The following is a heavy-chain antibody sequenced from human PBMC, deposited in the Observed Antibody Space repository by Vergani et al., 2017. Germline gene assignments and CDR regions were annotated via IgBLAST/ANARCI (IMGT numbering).Heavy chain of an antibody. D-gene: IGHD1-26*01. Sequence: QVQLQQWGAGLLKPSETLSLTCAVYGGSFSGYYWSWIRQPPGKGLEWIGEINHSGSTNYNPSLKSRVTISVDTSKNQFSLKLSSVTAADTAVYYCAKERIIVGASMVGWDAFDIWGQGTMVTVSS. CDR3: AKERIIVGASMVGWDAFDI. CDR1: GGSFSGYY. V-gene: IGHV4-34*01. CDR2: INHSGST. J-gene: IGHJ3*02.